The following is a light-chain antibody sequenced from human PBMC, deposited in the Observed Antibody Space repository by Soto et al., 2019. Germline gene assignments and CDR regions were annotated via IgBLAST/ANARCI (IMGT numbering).Light chain of an antibody. CDR2: AAS. CDR1: QDIRSW. Sequence: DIQMTQSPSSVSASVGDRVTITCRASQDIRSWLGWYQQKPGKAPKVLIYAASSLPSGVPSSFSGRRSGKDFTLTVSSLQPEDFAAYYCQQAYSFPLTFGGGTRVEIK. J-gene: IGKJ4*02. CDR3: QQAYSFPLT. V-gene: IGKV1-12*01.